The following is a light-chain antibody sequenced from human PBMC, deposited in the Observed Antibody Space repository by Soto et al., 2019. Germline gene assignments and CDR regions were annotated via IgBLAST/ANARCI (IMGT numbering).Light chain of an antibody. CDR1: QGINGY. CDR2: KAS. V-gene: IGKV1-5*03. Sequence: DIQLTQSPSTLSASVGDRVTITCRASQGINGYLAWYQQKPGKAPKLLIYKASTLISGVPSRFTGDESGTEFTLTISSLQPDDFATYYCQQYSAYSLTFGGGTKVDIK. CDR3: QQYSAYSLT. J-gene: IGKJ4*01.